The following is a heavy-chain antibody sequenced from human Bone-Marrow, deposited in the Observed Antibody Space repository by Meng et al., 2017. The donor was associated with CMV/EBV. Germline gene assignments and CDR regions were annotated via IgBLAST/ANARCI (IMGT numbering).Heavy chain of an antibody. CDR1: GFISGDDA. CDR3: TTDMAENITNVGGVITYFDH. CDR2: IRDTRNGGTT. V-gene: IGHV3-49*03. J-gene: IGHJ4*02. D-gene: IGHD3-3*01. Sequence: GGSRRSSCTAPGFISGDDAMSWFRQAPGKGLEWVSFIRDTRNGGTTEYAASVKGRFTISRDDSKSIAYLQMNSLKTEETAVYYCTTDMAENITNVGGVITYFDHWGQGTLVTVSS.